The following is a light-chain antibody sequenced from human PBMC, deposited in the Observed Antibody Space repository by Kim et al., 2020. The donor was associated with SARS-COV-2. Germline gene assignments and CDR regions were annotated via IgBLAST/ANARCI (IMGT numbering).Light chain of an antibody. J-gene: IGLJ3*02. CDR1: SGSIASNY. Sequence: GKTVTISCTRSSGSIASNYVQWYQQRPGSSPTTVIYEDNQRPSWVPDRFSGSIDSSSNSASLTISGLKTEDEADYYCQSYDSSNQVFGGGTKLTVL. CDR2: EDN. CDR3: QSYDSSNQV. V-gene: IGLV6-57*01.